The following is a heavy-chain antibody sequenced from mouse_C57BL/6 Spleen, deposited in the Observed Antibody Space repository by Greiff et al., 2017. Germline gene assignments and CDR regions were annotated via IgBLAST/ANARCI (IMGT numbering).Heavy chain of an antibody. D-gene: IGHD2-3*01. V-gene: IGHV5-9-1*02. CDR2: ISSGGDYI. J-gene: IGHJ2*01. CDR3: TRDDDGYSFDY. CDR1: GFTFSSYA. Sequence: EVMLVESGEGLVKPGGSLKLSCAASGFTFSSYAMSWVRQTPEKRLEWVAYISSGGDYIYYADTVKGRFTISRDNARNTLYLQMSSLKSEDTAMYYCTRDDDGYSFDYWGQGTTLTVSS.